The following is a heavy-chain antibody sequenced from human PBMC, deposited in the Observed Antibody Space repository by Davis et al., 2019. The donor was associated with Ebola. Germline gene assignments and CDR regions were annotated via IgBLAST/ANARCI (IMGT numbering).Heavy chain of an antibody. CDR3: ARLQSGRIAAAGTFDY. J-gene: IGHJ4*02. D-gene: IGHD6-13*01. CDR1: GYNFNNYW. V-gene: IGHV5-51*01. CDR2: IYPGDSDT. Sequence: GESLKIPCKGSGYNFNNYWIGWVRQMPGKGLEWMGIIYPGDSDTRYSPSFQGQVTISADKSISTAYLQWSSLKASDTAMYYCARLQSGRIAAAGTFDYWGQGALVTVSS.